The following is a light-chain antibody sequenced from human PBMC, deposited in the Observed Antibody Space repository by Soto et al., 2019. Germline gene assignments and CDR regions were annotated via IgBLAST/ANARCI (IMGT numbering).Light chain of an antibody. CDR3: SSYTSSSTYV. CDR2: EVS. J-gene: IGLJ1*01. Sequence: LTQPGSVSGSPGQSITISCTGTSSDVGGYNYVSWYQQHPGKPPKLMIYEVSNRPSGVSNRFSGSKSGNTASLTFSGLQAEDEADYYCSSYTSSSTYVFGTGTKVTVL. V-gene: IGLV2-14*01. CDR1: SSDVGGYNY.